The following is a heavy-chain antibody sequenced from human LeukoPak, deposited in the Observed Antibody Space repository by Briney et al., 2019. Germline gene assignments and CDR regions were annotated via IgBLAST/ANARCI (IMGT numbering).Heavy chain of an antibody. Sequence: SETLSLTCTVSGGSISSYYWSWIRQPPGKGLEWIGYIYYSGSTNYNPSLKSRVTISVDTTKNQFSLKLSSVTAADTAVYYCARDRSLGSWGQGTLVTVSS. D-gene: IGHD3-10*01. V-gene: IGHV4-59*12. CDR3: ARDRSLGS. CDR2: IYYSGST. CDR1: GGSISSYY. J-gene: IGHJ5*02.